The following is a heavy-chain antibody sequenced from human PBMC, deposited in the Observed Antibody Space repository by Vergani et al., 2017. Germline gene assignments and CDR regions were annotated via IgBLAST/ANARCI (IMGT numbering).Heavy chain of an antibody. CDR2: ISSSSSYI. Sequence: EVQLVESGGGLVKPGGSLRLSCAASGFTFSSYSMHWVRQAPGKGLGWVSSISSSSSYIYYADAVKGRFTISRDNDKNSLYLQMNSLRAEDTAVYYCARDPGGAAAGTQDAFDIWGQGTMVTVSS. D-gene: IGHD6-13*01. J-gene: IGHJ3*02. CDR1: GFTFSSYS. CDR3: ARDPGGAAAGTQDAFDI. V-gene: IGHV3-21*01.